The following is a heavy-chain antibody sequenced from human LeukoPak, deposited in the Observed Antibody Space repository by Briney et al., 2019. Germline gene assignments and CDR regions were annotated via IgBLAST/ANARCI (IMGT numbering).Heavy chain of an antibody. CDR3: ARDRCSGGNCAFDS. V-gene: IGHV1-18*01. J-gene: IGHJ4*02. D-gene: IGHD2-15*01. CDR1: GYSFTTYS. CDR2: VSTYNGNT. Sequence: ASVKVSCKTSGYSFTTYSINWVRQAPGQGLEWMGRVSTYNGNTKSAQKFQGRVTMTTDTSTSTVHMELASLSSDDTASYYCARDRCSGGNCAFDSWGQGTLVTVSS.